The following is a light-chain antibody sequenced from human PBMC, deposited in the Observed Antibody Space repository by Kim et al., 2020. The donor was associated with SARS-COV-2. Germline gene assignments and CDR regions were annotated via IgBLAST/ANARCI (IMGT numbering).Light chain of an antibody. Sequence: SASVGDRVTITCRASLSITRWLAWYQQKAGKAPKLLIYDASNLKRVVPSRFSVSGSGTEFTLTISSLQPDDFATYSCQQYDSFSYTFGPGTKLEI. V-gene: IGKV1-5*01. J-gene: IGKJ2*01. CDR1: LSITRW. CDR2: DAS. CDR3: QQYDSFSYT.